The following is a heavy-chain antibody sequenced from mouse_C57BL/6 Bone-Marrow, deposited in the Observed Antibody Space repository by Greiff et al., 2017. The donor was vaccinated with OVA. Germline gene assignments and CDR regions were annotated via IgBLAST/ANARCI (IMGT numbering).Heavy chain of an antibody. D-gene: IGHD2-4*01. CDR1: GYTFTSYW. Sequence: LQPGAELVKPGASVKLSCKASGYTFTSYWMHWVKQRPGQGLEWIGMIHPNSGSTNYNEKFKSKATLTVDKSSSTAYMQLSSLTSEDSAVYYCAPYDYDLYAMDYWGQGTSVTVSS. CDR2: IHPNSGST. V-gene: IGHV1-64*01. CDR3: APYDYDLYAMDY. J-gene: IGHJ4*01.